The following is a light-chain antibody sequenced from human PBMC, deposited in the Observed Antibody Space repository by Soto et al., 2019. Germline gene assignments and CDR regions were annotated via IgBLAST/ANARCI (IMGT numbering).Light chain of an antibody. CDR2: EVS. CDR3: SSYRTGGPFV. V-gene: IGLV2-14*01. J-gene: IGLJ1*01. Sequence: QSALTQPASVSGSPGQSIAISCTGTSSDVGGYNYVSWYQQLPGKAPKLLISEVSNRPSGVSHRFSGSKSGNTASLTISGLQAEEEADYYSSSYRTGGPFVFGTGTKLTVL. CDR1: SSDVGGYNY.